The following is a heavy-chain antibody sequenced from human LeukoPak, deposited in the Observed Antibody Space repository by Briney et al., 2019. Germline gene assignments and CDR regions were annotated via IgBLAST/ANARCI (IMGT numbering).Heavy chain of an antibody. Sequence: PGRSLRLSCAASGXPFSSYAIHWVRQAPGKGLEWVAVISYDGDDKYYADSVKGRFALSRDNSKNTLYLRMNSLRAEDTAVYYCARPYSGFFAAFDIWGQGTMVTVSS. CDR1: GXPFSSYA. D-gene: IGHD3-10*01. CDR2: ISYDGDDK. J-gene: IGHJ3*02. CDR3: ARPYSGFFAAFDI. V-gene: IGHV3-30*09.